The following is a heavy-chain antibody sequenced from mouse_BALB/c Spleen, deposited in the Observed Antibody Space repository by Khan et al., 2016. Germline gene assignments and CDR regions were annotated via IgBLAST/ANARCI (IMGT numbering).Heavy chain of an antibody. Sequence: EVQLVESGGGLVQPGGSLKLSCAASGFDFSRYWMSWVRQAPGKGLEWIGEINPDSSKINYTPSLKDKFIISRDNAKNTWYLQIIKVRSEDTALYYCARRDYYFSMDNWGQGTSVTVSS. V-gene: IGHV4-1*02. CDR2: INPDSSKI. D-gene: IGHD1-1*01. CDR3: ARRDYYFSMDN. CDR1: GFDFSRYW. J-gene: IGHJ4*01.